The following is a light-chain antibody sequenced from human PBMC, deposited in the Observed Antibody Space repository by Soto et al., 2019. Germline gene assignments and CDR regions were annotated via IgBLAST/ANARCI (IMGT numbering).Light chain of an antibody. J-gene: IGLJ7*01. Sequence: QSMLTQPPSVSAAPGQKVSISCSGSTSNVGKNYVSWYQQLPGTAPKLVIYDNNKRPSGIPDRFSGSKSGTSATLGISGLQSGDEADYYCGTWDSSLSAAVFGGGTQLTVL. V-gene: IGLV1-51*01. CDR3: GTWDSSLSAAV. CDR2: DNN. CDR1: TSNVGKNY.